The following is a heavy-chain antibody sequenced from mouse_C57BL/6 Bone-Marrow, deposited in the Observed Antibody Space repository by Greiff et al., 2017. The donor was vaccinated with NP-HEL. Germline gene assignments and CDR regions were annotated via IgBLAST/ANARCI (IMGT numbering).Heavy chain of an antibody. CDR1: GYTFTSYW. J-gene: IGHJ3*01. V-gene: IGHV1-55*01. Sequence: QVQLQQPGAELVKPGASVKMTCKASGYTFTSYWITWVKQRPGQGLEWIGDIYPGSGSTNYNEKFKSKATLTVDTSSSTAYMQLSSLTSEDSAVYYCARLYYYGSRSAWFAYWGQGTLVTVSA. D-gene: IGHD1-1*01. CDR3: ARLYYYGSRSAWFAY. CDR2: IYPGSGST.